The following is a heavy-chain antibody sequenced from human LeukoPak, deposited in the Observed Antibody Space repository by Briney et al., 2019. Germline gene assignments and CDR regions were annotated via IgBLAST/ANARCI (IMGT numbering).Heavy chain of an antibody. CDR3: ARDLEGYHYGSGNYPQ. CDR1: GYTFTGYY. J-gene: IGHJ4*02. D-gene: IGHD3-10*01. CDR2: INPNSGGT. Sequence: ASVKVSCKSSGYTFTGYYIHWLRQAPGQGLEWMGFINPNSGGTNYAQKFQGRVTMTRDTSISTAYMELSSLTSDDTAVYYCARDLEGYHYGSGNYPQWGQGTLITVSS. V-gene: IGHV1-2*02.